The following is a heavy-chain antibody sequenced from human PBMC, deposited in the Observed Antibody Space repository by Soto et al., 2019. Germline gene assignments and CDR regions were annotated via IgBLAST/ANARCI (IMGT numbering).Heavy chain of an antibody. V-gene: IGHV3-48*03. CDR3: AREGHYYDSSGYQFGNDAFDI. D-gene: IGHD3-22*01. CDR2: ISSSGSTI. Sequence: LRLSCAASGFTFSSYEMNWVRQAPGKGLEWVSYISSSGSTIYYADSVKGRFTISRDNAKNSLYLQMNSLRAEDTAVYYCAREGHYYDSSGYQFGNDAFDIWGQGTMVTVSS. CDR1: GFTFSSYE. J-gene: IGHJ3*02.